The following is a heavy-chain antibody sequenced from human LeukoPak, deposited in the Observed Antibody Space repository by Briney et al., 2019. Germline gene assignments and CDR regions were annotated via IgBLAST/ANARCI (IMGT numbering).Heavy chain of an antibody. CDR2: IYHSGST. V-gene: IGHV4-30-2*01. J-gene: IGHJ4*02. D-gene: IGHD6-19*01. CDR3: ARVGRAVAGLFDY. Sequence: SETLSLTCAVSGGSISSGGYSWSWIRQPPGKGLEGVGYIYHSGSTYYNPSLKSRVTISVDRSKNQFSLKLSSVTAADTAVYYCARVGRAVAGLFDYWGQGTLVTVSS. CDR1: GGSISSGGYS.